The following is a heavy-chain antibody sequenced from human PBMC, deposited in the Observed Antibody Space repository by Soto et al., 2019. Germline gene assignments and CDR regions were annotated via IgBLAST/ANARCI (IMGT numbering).Heavy chain of an antibody. J-gene: IGHJ6*02. D-gene: IGHD4-17*01. CDR1: GGTFSSYA. Sequence: QVQLVQSGAEVKRPGSWVKVSCKASGGTFSSYAISWVRQAPGQGLEWIGGIIPIFGTADYAQKFQGRVTITADESTSTAYMELSSLRTEDTAVYYCATHPAPLYGGNSRTMGSYYYYGMDVWGQGTTVTVSS. V-gene: IGHV1-69*12. CDR2: IIPIFGTA. CDR3: ATHPAPLYGGNSRTMGSYYYYGMDV.